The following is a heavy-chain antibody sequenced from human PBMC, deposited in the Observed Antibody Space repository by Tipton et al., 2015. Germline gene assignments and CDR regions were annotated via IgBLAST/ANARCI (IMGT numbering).Heavy chain of an antibody. CDR2: ISYSGST. J-gene: IGHJ6*02. CDR3: ARDLEHGMDV. Sequence: TLSLTCTVSGGSVNTSNYYWGWIRQSPGKGLEWIGYISYSGSTHYNPSLKRRVTISLDTSKNQFSLTLNSVTAADTAVYYCARDLEHGMDVWGQGTLVTVSS. CDR1: GGSVNTSNYY. V-gene: IGHV4-61*01. D-gene: IGHD5-24*01.